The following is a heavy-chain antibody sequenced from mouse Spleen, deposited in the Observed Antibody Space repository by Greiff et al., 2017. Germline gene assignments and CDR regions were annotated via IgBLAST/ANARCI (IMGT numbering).Heavy chain of an antibody. CDR1: GYTFTDYY. CDR3: ASGGIDGYYRYFDV. D-gene: IGHD2-3*01. V-gene: IGHV1-76*01. Sequence: QVQLKESGAELVRPGASVKLSCKASGYTFTDYYINWVKQRPGQGLEWIARIYPGSGNTYYNEKFKGKATLTAEKSSSTAYMQLSSLTSEDSAVYFCASGGIDGYYRYFDVWGTGTTVTVSS. J-gene: IGHJ1*03. CDR2: IYPGSGNT.